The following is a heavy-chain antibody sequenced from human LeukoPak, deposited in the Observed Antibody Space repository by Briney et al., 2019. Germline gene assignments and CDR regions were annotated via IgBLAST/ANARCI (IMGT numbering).Heavy chain of an antibody. Sequence: GGSLRLSCAASGFTFSSYAMHWVRQAPGKGLEWVAVISYDGSNKYYADSVKGRFTISRDNSKNTLYLQMNSLRAEDTAVYYCAKKMDTWGQGTLVTVSS. CDR2: ISYDGSNK. J-gene: IGHJ4*02. V-gene: IGHV3-30-3*01. D-gene: IGHD5-24*01. CDR3: AKKMDT. CDR1: GFTFSSYA.